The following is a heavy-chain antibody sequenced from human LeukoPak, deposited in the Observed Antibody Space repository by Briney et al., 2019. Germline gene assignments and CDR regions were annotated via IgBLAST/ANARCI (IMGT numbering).Heavy chain of an antibody. Sequence: PGGSLRLSCAASGFTFSTYWMTWVRRAPGKGLEWVANIREDGSERYYVASVKGRFTVSRDNAKNSLYLQMNSLRAEDTAVYYCARDVAARPRWFAPWGQGTLVTVSS. J-gene: IGHJ5*02. CDR1: GFTFSTYW. CDR3: ARDVAARPRWFAP. D-gene: IGHD6-6*01. V-gene: IGHV3-7*01. CDR2: IREDGSER.